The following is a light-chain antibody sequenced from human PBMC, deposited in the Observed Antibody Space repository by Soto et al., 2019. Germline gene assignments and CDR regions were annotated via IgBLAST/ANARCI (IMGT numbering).Light chain of an antibody. CDR2: AAS. J-gene: IGKJ3*01. Sequence: DIQMTQSPSSLSASVGDRVTITCRASQSISSYLNWYQQKPGKAPTLLIYAASSLQSGVPSRFSGSGSGTDFTLTISSLQPEDFATYYCQQSYSTPIFTFGPGTQVDIK. CDR3: QQSYSTPIFT. CDR1: QSISSY. V-gene: IGKV1-39*01.